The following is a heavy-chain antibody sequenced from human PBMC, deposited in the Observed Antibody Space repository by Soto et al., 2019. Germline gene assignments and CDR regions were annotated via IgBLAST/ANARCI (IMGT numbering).Heavy chain of an antibody. CDR2: IIPIFGTA. J-gene: IGHJ3*01. V-gene: IGHV1-69*06. CDR3: ARDWGTNDAFGF. Sequence: GASVKIFCKASGGTFSSYAISWVRQAPGQGLEWMGGIIPIFGTANYAQKFQGRVTITADKSTITAYMELMILRSADTAAYYCARDWGTNDAFGFWGRGPRITVSS. CDR1: GGTFSSYA. D-gene: IGHD2-2*01.